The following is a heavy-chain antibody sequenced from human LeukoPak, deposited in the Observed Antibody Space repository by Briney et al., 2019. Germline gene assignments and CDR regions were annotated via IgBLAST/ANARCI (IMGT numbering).Heavy chain of an antibody. J-gene: IGHJ4*02. CDR2: IKQDGSEK. V-gene: IGHV3-7*01. CDR3: AGDYRSSSGRSIDY. D-gene: IGHD6-6*01. Sequence: PGGSLGLSCAASGFTFSNYWMSWVRQAPGKGLEWVANIKQDGSEKYYVDSVKGRFTISRDNAKKSLYLQMNSLRAEDTAVYYCAGDYRSSSGRSIDYWGQGTLVTVSS. CDR1: GFTFSNYW.